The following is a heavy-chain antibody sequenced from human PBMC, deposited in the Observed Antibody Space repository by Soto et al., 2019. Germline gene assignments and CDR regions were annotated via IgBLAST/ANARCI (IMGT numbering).Heavy chain of an antibody. Sequence: PGGSLILSCAASEFTFSRFAMSWVRQAPGAGLWWVSAISGSGDTTFSADSVQGRFTISRDDSKNTFYLQMNSLRAEDPSVYYCSKFLGSCSGGYCYSEYFEHWGQGTLVTVSS. D-gene: IGHD2-15*01. V-gene: IGHV3-23*01. J-gene: IGHJ4*02. CDR2: ISGSGDTT. CDR1: EFTFSRFA. CDR3: SKFLGSCSGGYCYSEYFEH.